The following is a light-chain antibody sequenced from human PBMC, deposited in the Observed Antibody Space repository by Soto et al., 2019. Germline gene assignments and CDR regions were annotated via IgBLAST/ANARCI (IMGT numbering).Light chain of an antibody. Sequence: DIQMTQSPSTLSSSVGDRATITCRASQSISSWLAWYQQKPGKAPKLLIYKASSLESGVPGRFSGSGSGTEFTLPISSLQPDDFATYFCQQYNSYSFGGGTKVEIK. J-gene: IGKJ4*01. CDR1: QSISSW. CDR2: KAS. CDR3: QQYNSYS. V-gene: IGKV1-5*03.